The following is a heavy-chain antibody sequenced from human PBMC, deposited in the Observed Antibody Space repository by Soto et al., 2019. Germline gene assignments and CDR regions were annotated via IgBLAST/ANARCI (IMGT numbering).Heavy chain of an antibody. CDR3: ARMKRRITIFGVVRYYYYGLDV. CDR1: GFSLSTSGMC. Sequence: AGPTLVNPTQTLTLTCSFSGFSLSTSGMCVSWIRQPPGRALERLALIDWDDDKYYSTSLKNRLTISKDTSKNQVVLTMTNMDPVDTATYYCARMKRRITIFGVVRYYYYGLDVWGQGTTVTVSS. CDR2: IDWDDDK. J-gene: IGHJ6*02. V-gene: IGHV2-70*01. D-gene: IGHD3-3*01.